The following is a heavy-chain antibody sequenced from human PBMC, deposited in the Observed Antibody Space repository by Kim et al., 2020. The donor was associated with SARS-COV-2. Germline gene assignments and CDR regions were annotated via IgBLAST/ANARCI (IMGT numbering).Heavy chain of an antibody. CDR2: IYYSGST. CDR3: ARDQDTAMPTAYFDL. J-gene: IGHJ2*01. Sequence: SETLSLTCTVSGGSISSSSYYWGWIRQPPGKGLEWIGSIYYSGSTYYNPSLKSRVTISVDTSKNQFSLKLSSVTAADTAMYYCARDQDTAMPTAYFDLWGRGTLVTVSS. V-gene: IGHV4-39*07. CDR1: GGSISSSSYY. D-gene: IGHD5-18*01.